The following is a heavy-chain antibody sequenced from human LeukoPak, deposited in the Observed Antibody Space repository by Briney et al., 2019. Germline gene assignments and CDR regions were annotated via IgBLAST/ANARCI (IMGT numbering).Heavy chain of an antibody. D-gene: IGHD6-13*01. V-gene: IGHV3-9*01. CDR1: GFIFDDYA. CDR2: ISWSSGTI. Sequence: GGSLRLSCAASGFIFDDYAMHWVRQAPGKGLEWVSTISWSSGTIDYSDSVKGRFTISRDNAKNSLYLQMNSLRADDTALYYCAKDMKSSSWSSIDYWGQGTLVTVSS. J-gene: IGHJ4*02. CDR3: AKDMKSSSWSSIDY.